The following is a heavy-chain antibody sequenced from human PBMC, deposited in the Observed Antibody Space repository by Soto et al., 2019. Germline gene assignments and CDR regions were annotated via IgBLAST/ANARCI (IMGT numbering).Heavy chain of an antibody. CDR2: ISGNGDKT. Sequence: DPGKGLEWVSVISGNGDKTYYADSVKGRFTISRDNSKNTLFVQMNSLSAEDTAVYYCAKDFTGSGRFFDSWGQGTLVTVSS. D-gene: IGHD6-19*01. V-gene: IGHV3-23*01. CDR3: AKDFTGSGRFFDS. J-gene: IGHJ4*02.